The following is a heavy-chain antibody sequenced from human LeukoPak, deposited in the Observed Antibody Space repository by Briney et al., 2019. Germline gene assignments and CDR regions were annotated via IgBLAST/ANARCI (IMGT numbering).Heavy chain of an antibody. D-gene: IGHD2-15*01. CDR2: ISSSSNYI. V-gene: IGHV3-21*01. CDR1: GFTFSSCS. CDR3: ARGRISVYYYYGMDV. Sequence: GGSLRLSCAASGFTFSSCSMNWVRQAPGKGLEWVSSISSSSNYIYYADSVKGRFTLSRDNAKNSLWLQMNSLRAEDTAVYYCARGRISVYYYYGMDVWGQGTTVTVSS. J-gene: IGHJ6*02.